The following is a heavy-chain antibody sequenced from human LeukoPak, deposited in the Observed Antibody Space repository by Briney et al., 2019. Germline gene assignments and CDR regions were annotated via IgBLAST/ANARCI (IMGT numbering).Heavy chain of an antibody. Sequence: QTLSLTCAISGDSVSSNSAAWNWIRQSPSRGLEWLGRTYYRSKWYNDYAVSVKSRITINPDTSKNQFSLKLSSVTAADTAVYYCARFLRTRYYYGSGSSTGFDYWGQGTLVTVSS. CDR3: ARFLRTRYYYGSGSSTGFDY. CDR2: TYYRSKWYN. D-gene: IGHD3-10*01. CDR1: GDSVSSNSAA. J-gene: IGHJ4*02. V-gene: IGHV6-1*01.